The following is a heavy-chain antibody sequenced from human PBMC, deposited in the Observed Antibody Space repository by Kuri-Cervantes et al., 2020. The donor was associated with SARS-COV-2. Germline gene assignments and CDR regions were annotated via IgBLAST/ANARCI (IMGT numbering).Heavy chain of an antibody. CDR3: ARFPVHGGTGTYMDV. Sequence: SVKVSCKASGDSFSSYSFNWVRQAPGQGLEWMGGIIPMFGTADYAQKFQGRVTITADESTSTVYMELTSLRSDDTAMYYCARFPVHGGTGTYMDVWGKGTTVTVSS. CDR1: GDSFSSYS. D-gene: IGHD4-23*01. J-gene: IGHJ6*03. V-gene: IGHV1-69*13. CDR2: IIPMFGTA.